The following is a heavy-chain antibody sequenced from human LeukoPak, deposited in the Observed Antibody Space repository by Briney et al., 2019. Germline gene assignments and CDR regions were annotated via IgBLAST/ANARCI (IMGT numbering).Heavy chain of an antibody. CDR3: ARAGPYYDFWSGYWRFDP. V-gene: IGHV3-74*01. D-gene: IGHD3-3*01. J-gene: IGHJ5*02. CDR1: GFTFSSYW. Sequence: GGSLRLSCAASGFTFSSYWMHWVRQAPGKGLVWVSRINSDGSSKSYADSVKGRFTISRDNAKNTLYLQMNSLRAEDTAVYYCARAGPYYDFWSGYWRFDPWGQGTLVTVSS. CDR2: INSDGSSK.